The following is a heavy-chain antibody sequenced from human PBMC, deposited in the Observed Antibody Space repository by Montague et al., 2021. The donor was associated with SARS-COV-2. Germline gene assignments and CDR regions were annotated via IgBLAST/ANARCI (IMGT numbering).Heavy chain of an antibody. Sequence: SLRLSCAASGFTFSSYWMSWVRQAPGKGLEWVANIKQDGSEKYYVDSVKGRFTISRDNAKNSLYLQMNSLRAEDTAVYYCARDSYGSGTYYYYYVMDVGAKGPRSPSP. CDR1: GFTFSSYW. D-gene: IGHD3-10*01. J-gene: IGHJ6*02. CDR2: IKQDGSEK. CDR3: ARDSYGSGTYYYYYVMDV. V-gene: IGHV3-7*01.